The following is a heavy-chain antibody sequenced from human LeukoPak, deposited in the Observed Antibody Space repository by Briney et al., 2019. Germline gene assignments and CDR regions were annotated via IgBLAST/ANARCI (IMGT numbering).Heavy chain of an antibody. CDR1: GYTFTSYD. D-gene: IGHD3-10*01. CDR3: AVALLWFGESAFDY. J-gene: IGHJ4*02. Sequence: ASVKVSCKASGYTFTSYDINWVRQATGQGIEWMGWMNPNSGNTGYAQKFQGRVTMTRNTSISTAYMELSSLRSEDTAVYYCAVALLWFGESAFDYWGQGTLVTVSS. V-gene: IGHV1-8*01. CDR2: MNPNSGNT.